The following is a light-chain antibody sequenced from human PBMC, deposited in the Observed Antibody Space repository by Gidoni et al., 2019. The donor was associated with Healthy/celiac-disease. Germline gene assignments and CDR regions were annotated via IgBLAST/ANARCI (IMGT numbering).Light chain of an antibody. Sequence: DLQITQSPSSLYASVGDRVTITCQASQDISNYLNWYQQKPGKAPKLLIYAASNLDIGVPSMFSGSVSGTDFTFPISSLQPEDIATYYCQPYDNLPPTFGPGTKVDIK. V-gene: IGKV1-33*01. CDR3: QPYDNLPPT. CDR1: QDISNY. CDR2: AAS. J-gene: IGKJ3*01.